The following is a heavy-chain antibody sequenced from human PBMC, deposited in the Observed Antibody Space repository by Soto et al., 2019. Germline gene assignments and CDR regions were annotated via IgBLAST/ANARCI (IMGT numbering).Heavy chain of an antibody. CDR1: GGSISSGGYS. J-gene: IGHJ5*02. CDR3: ARDQLEGNWFDP. D-gene: IGHD1-1*01. CDR2: IYHSGYT. V-gene: IGHV4-30-2*01. Sequence: SETLSLTCTVSGGSISSGGYSWNWILHAPGKGLEWIGYIYHSGYTLYNPSLKGRVTISVDKSKNHFSLNLTSVTAADTAVYYCARDQLEGNWFDPWGQGTLVTVSS.